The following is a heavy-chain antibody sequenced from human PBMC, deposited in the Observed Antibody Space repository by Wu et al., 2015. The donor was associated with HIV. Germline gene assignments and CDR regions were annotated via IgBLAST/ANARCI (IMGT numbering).Heavy chain of an antibody. V-gene: IGHV1-46*01. Sequence: QVQLVQSGAEVKKPGASVKVSCKASGYTFTSYYMHWVRQAPGQGLEWMGIINPSGGSTSYAQKFQGRVTMTRDTSTSTVYMELSSLRSEDTAVYYCARDLQSHATQDIVVVPAAMTGLDYWGQGTLVTVSS. J-gene: IGHJ4*02. CDR2: INPSGGST. CDR1: GYTFTSYY. D-gene: IGHD2-2*01. CDR3: ARDLQSHATQDIVVVPAAMTGLDY.